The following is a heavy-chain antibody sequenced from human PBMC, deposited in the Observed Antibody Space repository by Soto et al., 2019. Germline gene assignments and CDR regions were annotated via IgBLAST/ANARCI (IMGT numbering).Heavy chain of an antibody. D-gene: IGHD2-15*01. CDR2: INSDGSST. J-gene: IGHJ3*02. V-gene: IGHV3-74*01. Sequence: GSLRLSCAASGFTFSSYWMHWVRQAPGKGLVWVSRINSDGSSTSYADSVKGRFTISRDNAKNTLYLQMNSLRAEDTAVYYCARILLGYCSGGSCALGAFDIWGQGTMVTVSS. CDR3: ARILLGYCSGGSCALGAFDI. CDR1: GFTFSSYW.